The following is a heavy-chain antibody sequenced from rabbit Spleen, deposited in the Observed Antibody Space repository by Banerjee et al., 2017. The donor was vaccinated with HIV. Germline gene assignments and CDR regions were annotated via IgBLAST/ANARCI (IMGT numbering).Heavy chain of an antibody. CDR3: ARDSGTSFSTYGMDL. V-gene: IGHV1S40*01. CDR2: IWTSSGST. D-gene: IGHD8-1*01. CDR1: GVSFSGNSY. Sequence: QSLEESGGDLVKPGASLTLTCIASGVSFSGNSYMCWVRQAPGKGLEWIACIWTSSGSTYSATWAKGRFTISKTSSTTVTLQMTSLTAADTATYFCARDSGTSFSTYGMDLWGQGTLVT. J-gene: IGHJ6*01.